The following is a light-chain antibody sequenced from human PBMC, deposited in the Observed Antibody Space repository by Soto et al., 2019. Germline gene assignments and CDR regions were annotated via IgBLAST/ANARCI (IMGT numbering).Light chain of an antibody. CDR2: EVS. CDR3: RSFAGNNNLV. J-gene: IGLJ2*01. Sequence: QSALTQPPSASGSPGQSVTISCTGTSSDVGGYNYVSWYQQHPGKAPKLMISEVSKRPSGVPDLFSGSKSGNTASLTVSGLQGEDEADYYCRSFAGNNNLVFGGGTKRTV. CDR1: SSDVGGYNY. V-gene: IGLV2-8*01.